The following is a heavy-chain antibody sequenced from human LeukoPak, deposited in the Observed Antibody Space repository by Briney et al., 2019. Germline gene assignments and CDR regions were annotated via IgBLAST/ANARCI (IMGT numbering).Heavy chain of an antibody. CDR1: GYSLTGYY. V-gene: IGHV1-2*02. Sequence: GPSVKVSCKASGYSLTGYYIHWVRQAPGQGLEWMGWINPNSGGTNYAQKFQGRVTMTRDTSISTAYMELSRLRSDDTAVYYCARVVRGVMGATYYFDYWGQGTLVTVSS. J-gene: IGHJ4*02. CDR2: INPNSGGT. D-gene: IGHD3-10*01. CDR3: ARVVRGVMGATYYFDY.